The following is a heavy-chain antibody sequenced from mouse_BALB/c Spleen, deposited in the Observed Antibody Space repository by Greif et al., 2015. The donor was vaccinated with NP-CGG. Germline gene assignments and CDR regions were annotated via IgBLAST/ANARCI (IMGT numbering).Heavy chain of an antibody. Sequence: VKLVESGPGLVAPSQSLSITCTVSGFSLTSYGVHWVRQPPGKGLEWLGVIWAGGSTNYNSALMSRLSISKDNSKSQVFLKMNRLQTDDTAMYYCARDGYYAMDYWGQGTSVTVSS. CDR1: GFSLTSYG. CDR2: IWAGGST. CDR3: ARDGYYAMDY. J-gene: IGHJ4*01. V-gene: IGHV2-9*02.